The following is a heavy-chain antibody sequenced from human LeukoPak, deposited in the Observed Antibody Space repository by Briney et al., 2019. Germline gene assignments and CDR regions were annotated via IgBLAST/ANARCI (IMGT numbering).Heavy chain of an antibody. D-gene: IGHD7-27*01. CDR3: ARDMWGSFDY. Sequence: PGGSLRLSCAASGFRFSNFWMHWGRQAPGEGLVWVSRISPDGSETTYADSVRGRYTISRDNAKNTLYLQLSSLRAEDTAVYYCARDMWGSFDYWGQGALVTVSS. V-gene: IGHV3-74*01. CDR1: GFRFSNFW. CDR2: ISPDGSET. J-gene: IGHJ4*02.